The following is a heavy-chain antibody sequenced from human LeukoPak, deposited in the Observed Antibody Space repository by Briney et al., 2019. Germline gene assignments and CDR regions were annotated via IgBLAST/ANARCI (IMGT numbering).Heavy chain of an antibody. CDR1: GYTFTDYY. Sequence: ASVKVYCKASGYTFTDYYTHWVRQAPGQGLEWMGWISAYNGNTNYAQKLQGRVTMTTDTSTSTAYMELRSLRSDDTAVYYCARVYGSGSYYNKDAFDIWGQGTMVTVSS. CDR3: ARVYGSGSYYNKDAFDI. CDR2: ISAYNGNT. V-gene: IGHV1-18*04. D-gene: IGHD3-10*01. J-gene: IGHJ3*02.